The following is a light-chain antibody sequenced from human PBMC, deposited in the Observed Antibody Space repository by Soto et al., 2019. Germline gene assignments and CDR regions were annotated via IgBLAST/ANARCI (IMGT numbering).Light chain of an antibody. J-gene: IGKJ2*01. CDR1: QSVSSN. Sequence: EIVMTQSPATLSVSPGERATLSCRASQSVSSNLAWYQQKPGQAPRLLIYGASTRATGIPARFSGSGSGTEFTLTISSLQSEDFAGSYCQQYKNLPLYTFGQGTKLAIK. CDR3: QQYKNLPLYT. CDR2: GAS. V-gene: IGKV3-15*01.